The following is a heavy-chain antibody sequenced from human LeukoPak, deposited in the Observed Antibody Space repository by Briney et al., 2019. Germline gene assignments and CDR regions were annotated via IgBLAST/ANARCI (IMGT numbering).Heavy chain of an antibody. CDR3: ARHLLYYYDSSGHPAYFDY. V-gene: IGHV4-4*07. D-gene: IGHD3-22*01. CDR1: GGSISSYY. CDR2: IYTSGST. Sequence: TSETLSLTCTVSGGSISSYYWSWIRQPAGKGLEWIGRIYTSGSTNYNPSLKSRVTMSVDTSKNQFSLKLSSVTAADTAVYYCARHLLYYYDSSGHPAYFDYWGQGTLVTVSS. J-gene: IGHJ4*02.